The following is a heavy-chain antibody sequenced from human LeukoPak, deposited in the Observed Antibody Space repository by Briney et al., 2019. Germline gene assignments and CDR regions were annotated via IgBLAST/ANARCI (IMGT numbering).Heavy chain of an antibody. J-gene: IGHJ4*02. CDR3: AKRGVVIRVILVGFHKEAYYFDS. CDR2: ISDSGGRT. Sequence: GGSLRLPCAVSGITLSNYGMSWVRQAPGKGLEWVAGISDSGGRTNYADSVKGRFTISRDNPKNTLYLQMNSLRAEDTAVYFWAKRGVVIRVILVGFHKEAYYFDSWGQGALVTVSS. V-gene: IGHV3-23*01. CDR1: GITLSNYG. D-gene: IGHD3-22*01.